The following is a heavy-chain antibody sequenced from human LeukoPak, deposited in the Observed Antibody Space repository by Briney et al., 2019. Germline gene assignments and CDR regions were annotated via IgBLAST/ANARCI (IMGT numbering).Heavy chain of an antibody. CDR1: GFTASSNY. Sequence: GGSLRLSCAASGFTASSNYMSWVRQAPGKGLEWVSVIYSGGSTYYADSVKGRFTISRDNSKNTLYLQMNSLRAEDTAVYYCARGGIAAAGFGYYYYGMDVWGQGTTVTVSS. CDR3: ARGGIAAAGFGYYYYGMDV. D-gene: IGHD6-13*01. V-gene: IGHV3-53*01. CDR2: IYSGGST. J-gene: IGHJ6*02.